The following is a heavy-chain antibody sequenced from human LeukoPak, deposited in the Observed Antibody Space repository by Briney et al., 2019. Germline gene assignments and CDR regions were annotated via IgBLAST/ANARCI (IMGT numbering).Heavy chain of an antibody. V-gene: IGHV4-39*01. CDR1: GGSISSSSYY. D-gene: IGHD6-19*01. CDR2: IDYSGST. CDR3: ARQSSGWYRAFDI. Sequence: PSETLSLTCTVSGGSISSSSYYWGWIRPPPGKGLEWIGSIDYSGSTYYNPSLKSRVTISVDTSKHQCSLKLSSLTAADTAVYYCARQSSGWYRAFDIWGQGTMVTVSS. J-gene: IGHJ3*02.